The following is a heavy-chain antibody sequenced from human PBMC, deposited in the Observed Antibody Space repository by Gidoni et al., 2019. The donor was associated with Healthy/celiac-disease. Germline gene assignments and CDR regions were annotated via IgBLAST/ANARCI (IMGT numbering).Heavy chain of an antibody. CDR3: AKPDRPVGAMKDAFDI. D-gene: IGHD1-26*01. V-gene: IGHV3-23*01. Sequence: EVQLLESGGGLVHPGGSLRLSCAASGFPFSSYAMSWVRQAPGKGLEWVSAISGSGGSTYYADSVKGRFTISRDNSKNTLYLQMNSLRAEDTAVYYCAKPDRPVGAMKDAFDIWGQGTMVTVFS. CDR2: ISGSGGST. J-gene: IGHJ3*02. CDR1: GFPFSSYA.